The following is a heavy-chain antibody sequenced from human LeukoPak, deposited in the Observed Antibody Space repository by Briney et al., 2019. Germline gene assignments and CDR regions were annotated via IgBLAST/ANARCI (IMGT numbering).Heavy chain of an antibody. CDR2: ISSSGGAI. J-gene: IGHJ6*02. CDR1: GFTFSSYE. Sequence: GGSLRLSCVASGFTFSSYEMNWVRQAPGKGLEWVSYISSSGGAIYYADSVKGRFTISRHNAKNSLYLKMNSLRAEDTAVYYCARFGVPYGVDVWGQGTTVTVSS. CDR3: ARFGVPYGVDV. V-gene: IGHV3-48*03. D-gene: IGHD3-16*01.